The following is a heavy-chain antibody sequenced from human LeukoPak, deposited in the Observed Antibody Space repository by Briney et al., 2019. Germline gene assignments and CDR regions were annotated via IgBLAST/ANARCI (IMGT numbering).Heavy chain of an antibody. Sequence: ASVKVSCKASGGTFSNYAISWVRQAPGQGLEWMGGIIPIFGTANYAQKFQGRVTITADESTSTAYMELSSLRSEDTAVYYCARSMEWELLFFDYWGQGTLVTVSS. CDR1: GGTFSNYA. J-gene: IGHJ4*02. D-gene: IGHD1-26*01. CDR2: IIPIFGTA. CDR3: ARSMEWELLFFDY. V-gene: IGHV1-69*13.